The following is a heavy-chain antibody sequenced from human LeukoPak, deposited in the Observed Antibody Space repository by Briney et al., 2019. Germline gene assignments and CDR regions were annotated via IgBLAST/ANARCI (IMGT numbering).Heavy chain of an antibody. D-gene: IGHD5-18*01. J-gene: IGHJ6*02. CDR1: GGSISSYY. Sequence: SETLSLTCTVSGGSISSYYWSWIRQPPGKGLEWIGYIYYSGSTNYNPSLKSRVTISVDKSKNQFSLKLSSVTAADTAVYYCARDRKAMVPYGMDVWGQGTTVTVSS. CDR2: IYYSGST. CDR3: ARDRKAMVPYGMDV. V-gene: IGHV4-59*12.